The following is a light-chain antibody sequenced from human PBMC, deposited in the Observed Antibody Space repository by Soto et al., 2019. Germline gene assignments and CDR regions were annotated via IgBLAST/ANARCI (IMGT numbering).Light chain of an antibody. Sequence: QSVLTQPPSASGSPGQSVTISCTGTSSDVGGYNYVSWYQQHPGKAPKLMIYAVSKRPSGVPDRFSGSKSGNTASLNVSGLQAEDEADYYCSSYAGSNNLRVFGGGTKLTVL. CDR1: SSDVGGYNY. V-gene: IGLV2-8*01. CDR3: SSYAGSNNLRV. CDR2: AVS. J-gene: IGLJ2*01.